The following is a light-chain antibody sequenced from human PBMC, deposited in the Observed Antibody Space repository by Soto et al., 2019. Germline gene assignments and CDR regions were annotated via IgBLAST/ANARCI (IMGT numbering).Light chain of an antibody. V-gene: IGKV3-20*01. CDR1: QSINNRY. J-gene: IGKJ3*01. Sequence: ESVLTQSPGTLSLSPGERATLSCRASQSINNRYLAWYQQKPVQAPRPLIYAASSRATGIPDRFSGSGSGTDFTLTMSRLEPEDFALYYCHQFGSSPGFTFGPGTKVDIK. CDR2: AAS. CDR3: HQFGSSPGFT.